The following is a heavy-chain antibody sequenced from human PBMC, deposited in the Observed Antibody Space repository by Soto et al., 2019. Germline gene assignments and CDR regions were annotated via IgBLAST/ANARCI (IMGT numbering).Heavy chain of an antibody. CDR1: GGTFSSYA. V-gene: IGHV1-69*06. J-gene: IGHJ5*02. Sequence: GASVKVSCKASGGTFSSYAISWVRQAPGQGLEWMGGIIPIFGTANYAQKFQGRVTITADKSTSTAYMELSSLRSEDTAVYYCARAKGIAAAGNWFDPWGQGTLVTVS. D-gene: IGHD6-13*01. CDR2: IIPIFGTA. CDR3: ARAKGIAAAGNWFDP.